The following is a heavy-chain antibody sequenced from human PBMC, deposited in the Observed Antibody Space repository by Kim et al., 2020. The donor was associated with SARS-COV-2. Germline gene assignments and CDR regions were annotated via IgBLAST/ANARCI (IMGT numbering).Heavy chain of an antibody. D-gene: IGHD6-19*01. V-gene: IGHV3-9*01. J-gene: IGHJ4*02. Sequence: ADSVKGRFTSSRDNAKNSLYLQMDSLRADDTALYYCAKATPSKAVTGTFHYWGQGTPVTVS. CDR3: AKATPSKAVTGTFHY.